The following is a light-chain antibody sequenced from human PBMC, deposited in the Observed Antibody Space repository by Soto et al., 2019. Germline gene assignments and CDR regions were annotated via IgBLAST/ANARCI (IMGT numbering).Light chain of an antibody. V-gene: IGKV3-20*01. CDR1: QSVSYSH. CDR3: QQYGSSPIT. J-gene: IGKJ5*01. Sequence: ELVLTHSPGTLSLSPGERATLSCRASQSVSYSHLAWYQHKPGQAPRVLIYGASTRATGIPDRFSGSGSGTDFTLTISRLEPEDFAVFFCQQYGSSPITFGQGTRLEIK. CDR2: GAS.